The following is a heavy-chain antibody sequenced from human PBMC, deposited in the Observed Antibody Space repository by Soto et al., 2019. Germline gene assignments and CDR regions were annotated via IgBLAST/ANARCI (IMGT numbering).Heavy chain of an antibody. CDR2: IIPIFGTA. J-gene: IGHJ3*02. CDR3: ARALVSWSAEGAFDI. CDR1: GGTFSSYA. D-gene: IGHD2-15*01. Sequence: QVQLVQSGAEVKKPGSSVKVSCKASGGTFSSYAISWVRQAPGQGLEWMGGIIPIFGTANYAQKFQGRVTITAHESTSTAYMDLTSLRSEDTAVYYCARALVSWSAEGAFDIWGQGTMVTVSS. V-gene: IGHV1-69*12.